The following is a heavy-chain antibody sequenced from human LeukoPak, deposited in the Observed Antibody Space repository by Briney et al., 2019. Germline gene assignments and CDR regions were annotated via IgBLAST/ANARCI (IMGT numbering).Heavy chain of an antibody. D-gene: IGHD3-3*01. Sequence: ASVKVSCKASGYTFTGYYMHWVRQAPGQGLEWMGWINPNSGGTNYAQKFQGRVTMTRDTSISTAYVELSRLRSDDTAVYYCARDCSSDFWSGYSPYFDYWGQGTLVTVSS. CDR2: INPNSGGT. CDR3: ARDCSSDFWSGYSPYFDY. V-gene: IGHV1-2*02. CDR1: GYTFTGYY. J-gene: IGHJ4*02.